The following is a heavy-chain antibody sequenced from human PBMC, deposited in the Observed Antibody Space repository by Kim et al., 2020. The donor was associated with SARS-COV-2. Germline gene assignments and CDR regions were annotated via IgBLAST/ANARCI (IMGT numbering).Heavy chain of an antibody. CDR2: IIPIFGTA. CDR3: ARDQLSRSSSGGFDP. D-gene: IGHD6-6*01. CDR1: GGTFSSYA. J-gene: IGHJ5*02. V-gene: IGHV1-69*13. Sequence: SVKVSCKASGGTFSSYAISWVRQAPGQGLEWMGGIIPIFGTANYAQKFQGRVTITADESTSTAYMELSSLRSEDTAVYYCARDQLSRSSSGGFDPWGQGTLVTVSS.